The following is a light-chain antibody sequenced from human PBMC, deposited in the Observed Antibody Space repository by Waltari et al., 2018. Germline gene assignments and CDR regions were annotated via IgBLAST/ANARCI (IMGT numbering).Light chain of an antibody. J-gene: IGKJ4*01. CDR2: DGS. CDR3: QQYDNLGLT. V-gene: IGKV1-33*01. Sequence: QMTQSPSSLSASVGDRVTITCQASQDINNYLNWYQQKPGKAPKLLIYDGSTLQPGAPSRFSGSGFATEFTLTISSLQPEDIATYYCQQYDNLGLTFGGGTRVEIK. CDR1: QDINNY.